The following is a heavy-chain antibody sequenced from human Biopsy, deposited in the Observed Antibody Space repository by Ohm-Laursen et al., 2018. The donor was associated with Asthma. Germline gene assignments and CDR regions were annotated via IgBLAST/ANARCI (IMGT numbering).Heavy chain of an antibody. J-gene: IGHJ3*01. CDR3: VKDTVEDRGCYYTFDV. V-gene: IGHV3-23*01. Sequence: SLRLSCAASGFTFGGYAMSWARQAPGKGLEWVSTISPDGRSAHGPDSFRGRFTISRDNSRDTLYLQMRSLRADDTAVYYCVKDTVEDRGCYYTFDVWGQGTKVTVSS. CDR1: GFTFGGYA. D-gene: IGHD3-22*01. CDR2: ISPDGRSA.